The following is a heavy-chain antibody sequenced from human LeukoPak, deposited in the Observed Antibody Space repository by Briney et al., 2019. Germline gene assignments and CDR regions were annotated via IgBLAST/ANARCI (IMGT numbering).Heavy chain of an antibody. CDR2: IWYDGSNK. V-gene: IGHV3-33*01. CDR1: GFTFSGYG. J-gene: IGHJ3*02. CDR3: ARDPYGDYVYAFDI. D-gene: IGHD4-17*01. Sequence: GGSLRLSCAASGFTFSGYGMHWVRQAPGKGLEWVAVIWYDGSNKYYADSVKGRFTISRDNSKNTLYLQMNSLRAEDTAVYYCARDPYGDYVYAFDIWGQGTMVTVSS.